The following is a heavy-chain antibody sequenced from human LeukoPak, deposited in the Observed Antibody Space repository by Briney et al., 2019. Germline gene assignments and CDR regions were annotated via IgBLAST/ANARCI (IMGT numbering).Heavy chain of an antibody. Sequence: GGSLRLSCAASGFTFSSYAMSWVRQAPGKGLEWVSAISGSGGSTYYADPVKGRFTISRDNSKNTLYLQMNSLRAEDTAVYHCAKGKPRIAASRFQYFDYWGQGTLVTVSS. CDR3: AKGKPRIAASRFQYFDY. V-gene: IGHV3-23*01. CDR1: GFTFSSYA. D-gene: IGHD6-13*01. J-gene: IGHJ4*02. CDR2: ISGSGGST.